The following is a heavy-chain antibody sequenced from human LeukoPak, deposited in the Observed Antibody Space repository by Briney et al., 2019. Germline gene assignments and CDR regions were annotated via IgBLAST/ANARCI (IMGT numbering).Heavy chain of an antibody. CDR2: FDPEDGET. CDR3: ATGRQWLPTDY. J-gene: IGHJ4*02. D-gene: IGHD6-19*01. V-gene: IGHV1-24*01. CDR1: GYTLTELS. Sequence: GGSLRLSCKVSGYTLTELSMHWVRQAPGKGLEWMGGFDPEDGETIYAQKFKGRVTMTEDTSTDTAYMELSSLRSEDTAVYYCATGRQWLPTDYWGQGTLVTVSS.